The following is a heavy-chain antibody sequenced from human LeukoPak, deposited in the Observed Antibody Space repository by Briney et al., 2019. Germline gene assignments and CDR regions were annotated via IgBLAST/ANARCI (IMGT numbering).Heavy chain of an antibody. CDR1: GFTFSSYA. CDR2: ISYDGSNK. V-gene: IGHV3-30-3*01. J-gene: IGHJ4*02. D-gene: IGHD3-10*01. CDR3: ARDGYYYGSGSYDYYFDY. Sequence: GGSLRLSCAASGFTFSSYAMHWVRQAPGKGLEWVAVISYDGSNKYYADSVKGRFTISRDNSKNTLYLRMNSLRAEDTAVYYCARDGYYYGSGSYDYYFDYWGQGTLVTVSS.